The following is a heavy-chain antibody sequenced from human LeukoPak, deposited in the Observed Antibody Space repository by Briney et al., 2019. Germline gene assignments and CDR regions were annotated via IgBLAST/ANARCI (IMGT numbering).Heavy chain of an antibody. Sequence: GGSLRLSCAASGFTFSSYSMNWVRQAPGKGLEWVSSISSSSSYIYYADSVKGRFTISRDTAKNSLYLQMNSLRAEDTAVYYCARDPSAQAKFDYWGQGTLVTVSS. CDR1: GFTFSSYS. J-gene: IGHJ4*02. CDR2: ISSSSSYI. CDR3: ARDPSAQAKFDY. V-gene: IGHV3-21*01.